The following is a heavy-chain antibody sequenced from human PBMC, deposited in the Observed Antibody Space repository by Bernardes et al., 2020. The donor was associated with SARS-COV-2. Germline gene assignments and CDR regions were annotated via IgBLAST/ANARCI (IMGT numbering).Heavy chain of an antibody. V-gene: IGHV1-46*01. CDR2: INPSGGTT. D-gene: IGHD2-2*01. CDR3: TRAPSTYYGMDV. Sequence: APVKVCWEASGYVFTNYFIHWVRQAPGQGLEWMGIINPSGGTTTYAQKFQGRVTMTRDTSTSTVYMDLSRLKSEDTAVYYCTRAPSTYYGMDVWGQGTTVTVSS. J-gene: IGHJ6*02. CDR1: GYVFTNYF.